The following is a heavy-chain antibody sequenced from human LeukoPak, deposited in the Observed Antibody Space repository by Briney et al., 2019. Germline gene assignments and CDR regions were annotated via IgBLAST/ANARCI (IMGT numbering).Heavy chain of an antibody. Sequence: GGSLRLSCAASGFSFGSYAMGWTRQAPGQGLEWVSAISGSGSHANYAESVKGRFTISRDNSKNTLYLQMHSLIAADTAVYYCGSGPVGTTVPWGQGTLVPVSS. CDR1: GFSFGSYA. J-gene: IGHJ5*02. CDR2: ISGSGSHA. D-gene: IGHD1-1*01. CDR3: GSGPVGTTVP. V-gene: IGHV3-23*01.